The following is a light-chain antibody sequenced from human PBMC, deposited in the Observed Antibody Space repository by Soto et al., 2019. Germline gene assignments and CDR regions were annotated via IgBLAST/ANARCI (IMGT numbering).Light chain of an antibody. V-gene: IGKV1-39*01. Sequence: DVQMSRPPSSLSASVGDRVTITCRASQRVNNYLNWYQLKPGKAPKLLIYAASSLEIGVPSRFGGSGSGTEFTLAISGLQPENFATYYCQQSYITPWTFGQGTKVYIK. CDR2: AAS. CDR3: QQSYITPWT. J-gene: IGKJ1*01. CDR1: QRVNNY.